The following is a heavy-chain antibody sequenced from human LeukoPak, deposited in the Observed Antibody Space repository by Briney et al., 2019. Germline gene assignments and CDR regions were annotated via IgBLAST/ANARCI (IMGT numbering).Heavy chain of an antibody. Sequence: GRSLRLSCAASGFTFSSYGMHWVRQAPGKGLEWVAVIWYDGSNKYYADSVKGRFTISRDNSKNTLYLQMNSLRAEDTAVYYCAKETSSWSPPDAFDIWGQGTMVTVSS. J-gene: IGHJ3*02. D-gene: IGHD6-13*01. CDR1: GFTFSSYG. V-gene: IGHV3-33*06. CDR2: IWYDGSNK. CDR3: AKETSSWSPPDAFDI.